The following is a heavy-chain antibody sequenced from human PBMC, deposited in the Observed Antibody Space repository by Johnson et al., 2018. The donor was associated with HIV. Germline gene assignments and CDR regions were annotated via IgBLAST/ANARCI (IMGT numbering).Heavy chain of an antibody. CDR2: ISYDGSNK. CDR3: ARDGRITGTKDAFDI. Sequence: QVQVLESGGGVVQPGRSLRLSCAASGFTFSSYAMHWVRQAPGKGLEWVAVISYDGSNKYYADSVKGRFTISRDNSKNTLYLQMNSLRAEDTAVYYCARDGRITGTKDAFDIWGQGTMVTVSS. D-gene: IGHD1-7*01. CDR1: GFTFSSYA. J-gene: IGHJ3*02. V-gene: IGHV3-30*04.